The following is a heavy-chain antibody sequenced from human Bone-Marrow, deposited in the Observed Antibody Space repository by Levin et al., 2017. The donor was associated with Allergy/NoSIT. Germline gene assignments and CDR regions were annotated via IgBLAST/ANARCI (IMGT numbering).Heavy chain of an antibody. J-gene: IGHJ4*02. Sequence: LSLTCAASGFTLRTSSMNWVRQAPGKGLEWVSYISSSSSTKYNADSVKGRFTISRDNAKNSLYLQMNSLRAEDTAVYYCAREYSSSSGRSLDYWGQGTLVTVSS. CDR3: AREYSSSSGRSLDY. D-gene: IGHD6-6*01. V-gene: IGHV3-48*01. CDR2: ISSSSSTK. CDR1: GFTLRTSS.